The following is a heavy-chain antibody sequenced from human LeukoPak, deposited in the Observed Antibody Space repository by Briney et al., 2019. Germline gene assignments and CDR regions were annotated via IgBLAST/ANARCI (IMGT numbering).Heavy chain of an antibody. V-gene: IGHV3-30*18. CDR1: GFTFSAYG. Sequence: GGSLRLSCAASGFTFSAYGMHWVRQAPGKGLEWVAVISYDGSNKYYADSVKGRFTISRDNSKNTLYLQMNSLRAEDTAVYYRAKDGGSTATHRFDYWGQGTLVTVSS. J-gene: IGHJ4*02. CDR2: ISYDGSNK. CDR3: AKDGGSTATHRFDY. D-gene: IGHD6-25*01.